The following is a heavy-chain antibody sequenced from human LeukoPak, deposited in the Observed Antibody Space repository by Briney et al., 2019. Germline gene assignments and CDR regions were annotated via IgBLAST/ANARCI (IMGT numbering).Heavy chain of an antibody. CDR2: ISSNGSYI. CDR3: AREDASSWDY. CDR1: GFTFSIYS. V-gene: IGHV3-21*01. Sequence: GGSLRLSCAASGFTFSIYSMDWVRQAPGKGLEWVSSISSNGSYIYYADSLKGRFTISRDNAKNSLYLQMNSLRAEDTAVYYCAREDASSWDYWGQGTLVTVSS. J-gene: IGHJ4*02. D-gene: IGHD6-13*01.